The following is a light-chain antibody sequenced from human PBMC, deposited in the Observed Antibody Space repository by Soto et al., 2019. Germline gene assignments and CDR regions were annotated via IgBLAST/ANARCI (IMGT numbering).Light chain of an antibody. V-gene: IGKV3-15*01. CDR2: GAS. CDR3: QQYNDWPSLT. CDR1: QDIGNN. Sequence: EVVMTQSPATLSVSPGERVTLSCRASQDIGNNLAWYQQKPGQSPRLLIYGASTWATGLPARFSGSGSGTEFTLTISRLQSEDFAVYYGQQYNDWPSLTFGGGTKVEIK. J-gene: IGKJ4*01.